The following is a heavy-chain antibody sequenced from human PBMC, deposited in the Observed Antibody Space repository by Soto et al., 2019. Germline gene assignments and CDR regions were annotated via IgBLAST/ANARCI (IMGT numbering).Heavy chain of an antibody. CDR1: GFSFSTSW. J-gene: IGHJ4*02. Sequence: GGSLRLSCAASGFSFSTSWMTWARLAPGKGLEWVSVISGSGGSPSYADSVQGRFSISRDNPKNTLYLQMNSLRGEDTAMYYCAKARCSTTNCYVPDYWGQGTLVTVSS. CDR2: ISGSGGSP. D-gene: IGHD2-2*01. CDR3: AKARCSTTNCYVPDY. V-gene: IGHV3-23*01.